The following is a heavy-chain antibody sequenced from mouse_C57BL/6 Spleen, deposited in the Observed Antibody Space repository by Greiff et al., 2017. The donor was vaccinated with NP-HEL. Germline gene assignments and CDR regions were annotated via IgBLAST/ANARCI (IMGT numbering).Heavy chain of an antibody. D-gene: IGHD1-1*01. CDR2: IRLKSDNYAT. CDR3: TDYDYAMDY. V-gene: IGHV6-3*01. Sequence: EVQLVESGGGLVQPGGSMKLSCVASGFTFSNYWMNWVRQSPEKGLEWVAQIRLKSDNYATHYAESVKGRFTISRDDSKSSVYLQMNNVRAEDTGIYYCTDYDYAMDYWGQGTSVTVSS. J-gene: IGHJ4*01. CDR1: GFTFSNYW.